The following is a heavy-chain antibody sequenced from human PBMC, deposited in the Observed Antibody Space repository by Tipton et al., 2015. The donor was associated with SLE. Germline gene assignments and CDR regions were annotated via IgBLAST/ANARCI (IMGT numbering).Heavy chain of an antibody. D-gene: IGHD6-19*01. CDR3: ARQGAVAGFDY. Sequence: TLSLTCTVSGASISSYYWSWIRQPPGKGLEWIGYIYYSGSTIHNPSLKSRVTISVDTSKNQSSLKLSSVTAADTAVYYCARQGAVAGFDYWGQGTLVTVSS. CDR2: IYYSGST. J-gene: IGHJ4*02. CDR1: GASISSYY. V-gene: IGHV4-59*08.